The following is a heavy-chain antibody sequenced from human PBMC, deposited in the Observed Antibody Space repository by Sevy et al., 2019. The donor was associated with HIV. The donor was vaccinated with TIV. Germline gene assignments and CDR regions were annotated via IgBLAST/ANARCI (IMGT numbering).Heavy chain of an antibody. D-gene: IGHD1-26*01. CDR1: GYSFPSHD. J-gene: IGHJ3*01. CDR2: MKPNSGNT. V-gene: IGHV1-8*01. Sequence: ASVKVSCKASGYSFPSHDINWVRQASGQRLEWMGWMKPNSGNTGYAQKFKGRVTLTRNTSISTAYMEVSSLTSEDTAVYYCARTGGTFDVWGQGTMVTVSS. CDR3: ARTGGTFDV.